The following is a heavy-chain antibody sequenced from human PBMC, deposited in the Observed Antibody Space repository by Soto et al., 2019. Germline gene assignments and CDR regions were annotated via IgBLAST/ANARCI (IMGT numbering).Heavy chain of an antibody. D-gene: IGHD3-22*01. CDR1: GFTFSSYS. J-gene: IGHJ4*02. CDR2: ISSSSSYI. V-gene: IGHV3-21*01. CDR3: ARDPSLDDSSGLFDY. Sequence: GCSLRLSWAACGFTFSSYSLNWVRQAPGKGLEWVSSISSSSSYIYYADSVKGRFTISRDNAKNSLYLQMNSLRAEETAVYYCARDPSLDDSSGLFDYWGQGTLVTVSS.